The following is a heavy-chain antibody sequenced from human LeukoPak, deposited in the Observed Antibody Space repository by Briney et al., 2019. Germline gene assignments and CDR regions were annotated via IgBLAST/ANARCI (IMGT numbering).Heavy chain of an antibody. CDR2: INGGGDAT. D-gene: IGHD2-2*01. CDR1: GFTFNNNA. Sequence: GGSLRLSCATSGFTFNNNAMSWVRQAPGKGLEWVSAINGGGDATEYADPVKGRFTISRDNSKNTLYLQMNSLRPDDTAVYYCARCTASCYANAFDVWGQGTLLTASS. J-gene: IGHJ3*01. V-gene: IGHV3-23*01. CDR3: ARCTASCYANAFDV.